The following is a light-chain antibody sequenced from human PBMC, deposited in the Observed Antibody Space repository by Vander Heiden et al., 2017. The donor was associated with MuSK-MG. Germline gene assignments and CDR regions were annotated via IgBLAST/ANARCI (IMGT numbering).Light chain of an antibody. CDR3: QQRDSTPNT. CDR1: QSISSY. CDR2: AGS. V-gene: IGKV1-39*01. J-gene: IGKJ5*01. Sequence: DIQMSQSPSSLSASVGDRVTITCRASQSISSYLNWYQHNPGKAPKLLIYAGSILQSEVPSRFSGSESGTHFSLTISRLQPEDFATYYCQQRDSTPNTLGQGTLMEIK.